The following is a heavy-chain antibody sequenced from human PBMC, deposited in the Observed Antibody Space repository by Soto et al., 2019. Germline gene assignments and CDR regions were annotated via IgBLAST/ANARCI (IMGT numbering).Heavy chain of an antibody. Sequence: EVQLVETGGGLVQPGGSLRLSCAASGFTFRSHWMSWVRQAPGKGLEWVANIRQDGNEEQYLDSVKGRFTLSRDNAKNSLDLQMNDLRVEDTDVYYCATAGGYRFDIRGEGTMVTVSS. V-gene: IGHV3-7*01. J-gene: IGHJ3*02. D-gene: IGHD3-16*01. CDR2: IRQDGNEE. CDR1: GFTFRSHW. CDR3: ATAGGYRFDI.